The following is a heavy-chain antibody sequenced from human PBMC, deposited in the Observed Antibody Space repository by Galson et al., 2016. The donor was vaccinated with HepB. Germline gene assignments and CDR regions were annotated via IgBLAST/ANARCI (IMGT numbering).Heavy chain of an antibody. CDR1: GFAFTNYW. J-gene: IGHJ4*02. D-gene: IGHD3-3*01. CDR2: ISGDGSRV. V-gene: IGHV3-74*01. CDR3: ARDFSSYDEYFDL. Sequence: SLRLSCAASGFAFTNYWMNWVRQAPGKGLVWVSRISGDGSRVNYADFVKGRVTLSRDNAKNTLYLQMNSLRAEDTAVYYCARDFSSYDEYFDLWGQGTLVTVSP.